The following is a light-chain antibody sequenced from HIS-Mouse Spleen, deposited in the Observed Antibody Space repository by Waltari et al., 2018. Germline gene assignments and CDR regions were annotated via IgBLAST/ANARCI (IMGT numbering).Light chain of an antibody. CDR2: EGS. Sequence: QSALTQPASVSGSPGQSITISCTGTRSDVGSYNLVPWYQQHPGKAPKLMIYEGSKRPSGVSNRFSGSKSGNTASLTISGLQAEDEADYYCCSYAGSSTLVFGGGTKLTVL. CDR3: CSYAGSSTLV. CDR1: RSDVGSYNL. J-gene: IGLJ2*01. V-gene: IGLV2-23*01.